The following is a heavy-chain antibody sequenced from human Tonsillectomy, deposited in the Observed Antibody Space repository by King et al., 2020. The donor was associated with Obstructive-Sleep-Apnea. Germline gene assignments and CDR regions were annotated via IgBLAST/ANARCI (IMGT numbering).Heavy chain of an antibody. Sequence: VQLQESGPGLVKPSETLSLTCTVSGGSITSYYWSWVRQPVGKGLEWIGRIYNSGSTNYSPSLKSRVAMSVDTSKNQFSLKLISVTAADTAVYYCARGPGSAVSSTWYFFDYWGQGTLVTVSS. D-gene: IGHD6-13*01. V-gene: IGHV4-4*07. CDR2: IYNSGST. CDR3: ARGPGSAVSSTWYFFDY. CDR1: GGSITSYY. J-gene: IGHJ4*02.